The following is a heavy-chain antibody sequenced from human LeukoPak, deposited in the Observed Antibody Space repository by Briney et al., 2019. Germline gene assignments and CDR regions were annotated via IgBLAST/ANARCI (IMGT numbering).Heavy chain of an antibody. CDR2: IYPSGDS. D-gene: IGHD3-22*01. J-gene: IGHJ4*02. CDR1: GGSISSGSFY. V-gene: IGHV4-61*02. CDR3: ARGYDRNGYQSRGFDY. Sequence: SQTLSLTCTVSGGSISSGSFYWSWIRQTAGKGLEWIGRIYPSGDSQYSPSFRSRATISLDTRNQFSLKLSSVTAADTAVYFCARGYDRNGYQSRGFDYWGQGALVNVS.